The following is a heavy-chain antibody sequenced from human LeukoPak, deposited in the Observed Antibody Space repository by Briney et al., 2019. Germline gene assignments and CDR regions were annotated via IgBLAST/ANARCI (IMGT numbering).Heavy chain of an antibody. Sequence: GGSLRLSCAASGFTFSSYGMSWVRQAPGKGLEWVSYISSSSSTIYYADSVKGRFTISRDNAKNSLYLQMNSLRAEDTAVYYCAREFSGSNYGFPFDYWGQGTLVTVSS. J-gene: IGHJ4*02. CDR3: AREFSGSNYGFPFDY. V-gene: IGHV3-48*01. D-gene: IGHD1-26*01. CDR1: GFTFSSYG. CDR2: ISSSSSTI.